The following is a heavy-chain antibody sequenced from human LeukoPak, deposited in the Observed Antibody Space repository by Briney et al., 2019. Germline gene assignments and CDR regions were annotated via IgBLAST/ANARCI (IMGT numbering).Heavy chain of an antibody. CDR2: IKHDGSEK. D-gene: IGHD3-3*01. CDR3: VRDSWRVLDY. V-gene: IGHV3-7*05. J-gene: IGHJ4*02. CDR1: GFTFVKYW. Sequence: GGSLRLSCAASGFTFVKYWLSWVRQAPGKGLEWVANIKHDGSEKYYVDSVRGRFTVSRDNGKNSVFLQMDSLRAEDTAVYFCVRDSWRVLDYWGQGTLVTVSS.